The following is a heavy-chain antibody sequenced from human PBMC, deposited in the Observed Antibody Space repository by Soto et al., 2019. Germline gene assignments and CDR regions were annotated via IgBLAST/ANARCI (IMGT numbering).Heavy chain of an antibody. CDR1: GDSVGNENYY. Sequence: QVQLQESGPGLVTPSETLSLTCTVSGDSVGNENYYRAWIRQSPGKGLEWIGYIDYSGTTNYTSHLKSRVTLSVDTTRNQFSMSLTSVPATETAVSLCARSQRGRTTFTFDYWGQGALVTVSS. CDR3: ARSQRGRTTFTFDY. CDR2: IDYSGTT. J-gene: IGHJ4*02. V-gene: IGHV4-61*01. D-gene: IGHD1-1*01.